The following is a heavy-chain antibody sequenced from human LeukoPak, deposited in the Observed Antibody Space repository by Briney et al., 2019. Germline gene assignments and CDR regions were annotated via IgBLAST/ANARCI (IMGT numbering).Heavy chain of an antibody. V-gene: IGHV3-23*01. Sequence: PGGSLRLSCAASGFTFSSYAMSWVRQAPGKGLGWVSAISGSGGSTYYADSVKGRFTISRDNSKNTLYLQMNSLRAEDTAVYYCAKEEYSSSFSSWFDPWGQGTLVTVSS. J-gene: IGHJ5*02. CDR2: ISGSGGST. CDR3: AKEEYSSSFSSWFDP. D-gene: IGHD6-6*01. CDR1: GFTFSSYA.